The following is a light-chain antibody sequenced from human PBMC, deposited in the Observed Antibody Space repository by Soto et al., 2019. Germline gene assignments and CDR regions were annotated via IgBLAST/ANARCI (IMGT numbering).Light chain of an antibody. CDR1: QSVSSNY. J-gene: IGKJ1*01. Sequence: TQSPGTLSSSPGERATLSCRASQSVSSNYLAWYQQKPGQAPRLLIYGASSRATGIPDRFSGSGSGTDFTLTINRLEPEDFAVYYCQQYGDLPWTFGQGTKVEI. CDR3: QQYGDLPWT. V-gene: IGKV3-20*01. CDR2: GAS.